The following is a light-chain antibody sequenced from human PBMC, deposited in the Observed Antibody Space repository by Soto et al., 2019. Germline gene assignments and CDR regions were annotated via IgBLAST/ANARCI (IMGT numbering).Light chain of an antibody. CDR1: QSVSSN. Sequence: EIVMTQSPATLSVSPGQRATLSCRASQSVSSNLAWYQQKPGQAPRLLIYGASTRATDIPARFSGSGSGTEFTLTISSLQSEDFAVYYCQHYNQSPTFGQGTRLEIK. J-gene: IGKJ5*01. CDR2: GAS. V-gene: IGKV3-15*01. CDR3: QHYNQSPT.